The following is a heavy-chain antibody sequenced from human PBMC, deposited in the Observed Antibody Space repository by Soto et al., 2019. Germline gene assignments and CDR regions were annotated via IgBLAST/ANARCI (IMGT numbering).Heavy chain of an antibody. CDR3: ARRSGFDEPSFDS. CDR1: GDSISGGDYY. V-gene: IGHV4-30-4*01. CDR2: IYYTGST. D-gene: IGHD3-10*01. Sequence: QVQLQESGPGLVKPSQTLSLTCTVSGDSISGGDYYWSWIRQPPGKGLEWIGYIYYTGSTYYNPSLKTRLTISVDTSKNPFSLKLKYVTAADTAVYYCARRSGFDEPSFDSWGQGTLVTVSS. J-gene: IGHJ5*01.